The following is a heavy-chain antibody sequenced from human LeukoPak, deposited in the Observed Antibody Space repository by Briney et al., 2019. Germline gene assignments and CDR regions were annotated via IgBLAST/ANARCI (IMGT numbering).Heavy chain of an antibody. J-gene: IGHJ4*02. Sequence: GGSLRLSCVASGIRFSRYEMYWVRQAPGEALEGISCISSSGGPIYYADSVKGRFTISRDNAKNSLYLQMTSLRAEDTAVYYCARGFRDTAMFLDYWGQGPLVTVYS. V-gene: IGHV3-48*03. CDR2: ISSSGGPI. CDR3: ARGFRDTAMFLDY. D-gene: IGHD5-18*01. CDR1: GIRFSRYE.